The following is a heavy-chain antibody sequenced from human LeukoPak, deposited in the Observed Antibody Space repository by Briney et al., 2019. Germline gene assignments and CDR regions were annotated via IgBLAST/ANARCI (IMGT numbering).Heavy chain of an antibody. CDR2: ISWNSGSI. V-gene: IGHV3-9*03. J-gene: IGHJ5*02. CDR3: ARGLHYYYDSSGYYNWFDP. CDR1: GFTFDDYA. D-gene: IGHD3-22*01. Sequence: PGGSLRLSCAASGFTFDDYAMHWVRQAPGKGLEWVSGISWNSGSIGYADSVEGRFTISRDNAKNSLYLQMKSLRAEDMALYYCARGLHYYYDSSGYYNWFDPWGQGTLVTVSS.